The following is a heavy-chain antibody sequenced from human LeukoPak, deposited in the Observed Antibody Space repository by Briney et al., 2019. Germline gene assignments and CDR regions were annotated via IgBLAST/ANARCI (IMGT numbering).Heavy chain of an antibody. CDR2: IYYSGST. CDR3: ARPLSYDSYYFDY. CDR1: GGSISSSSYY. J-gene: IGHJ4*02. D-gene: IGHD1-1*01. V-gene: IGHV4-39*01. Sequence: PSETLSLTCTVSGGSISSSSYYWGWIRQPPGKGLEWIGSIYYSGSTYYNPSLKSRVTISVDTSKNQFSLKLSSVTAADTAVYYCARPLSYDSYYFDYWAREPWSPSPQ.